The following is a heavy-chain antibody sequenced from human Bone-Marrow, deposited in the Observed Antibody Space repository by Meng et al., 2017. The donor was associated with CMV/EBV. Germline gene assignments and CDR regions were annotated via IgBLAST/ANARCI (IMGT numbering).Heavy chain of an antibody. CDR1: GFTFSSYS. V-gene: IGHV3-48*04. CDR3: ARGSSGWYRDAFAI. J-gene: IGHJ3*02. CDR2: ISSSSSTI. Sequence: GGSLRLSCAASGFTFSSYSMNWVRQAPGKGLEWVSYISSSSSTIYYADSVKGRFTISRDNAKNSLYLQMNSLRAEDTAVYYCARGSSGWYRDAFAIWGQGTMVTV. D-gene: IGHD6-19*01.